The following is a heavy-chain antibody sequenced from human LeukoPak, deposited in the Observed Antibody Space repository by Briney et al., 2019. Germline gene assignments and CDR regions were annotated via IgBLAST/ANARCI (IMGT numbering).Heavy chain of an antibody. Sequence: PSETLSLTCAVYGGSFSGYYWSWIRQLPGKGLEWIGEINHSGSTNYNPSLKSRVTISVDTSKNQFSLKQSSVTAADTAVYYCARIVGATMDVWGQGTTVTVSS. CDR1: GGSFSGYY. CDR3: ARIVGATMDV. V-gene: IGHV4-34*01. D-gene: IGHD1-26*01. CDR2: INHSGST. J-gene: IGHJ6*02.